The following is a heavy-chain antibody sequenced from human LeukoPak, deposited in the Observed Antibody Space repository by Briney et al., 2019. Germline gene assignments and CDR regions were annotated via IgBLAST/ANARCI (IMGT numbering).Heavy chain of an antibody. J-gene: IGHJ5*02. CDR3: ARESGSYLWRSWLNP. CDR2: IYYSGST. V-gene: IGHV4-39*07. CDR1: GGSISSSSYY. D-gene: IGHD3-16*01. Sequence: SETLSLTCTVSGGSISSSSYYWGWIRQPPGKGLEWIGSIYYSGSTYYNPSLKSRVTISIDTSKNQFSLKVISVTAADTAIYYCARESGSYLWRSWLNPGGQGTLVTVSS.